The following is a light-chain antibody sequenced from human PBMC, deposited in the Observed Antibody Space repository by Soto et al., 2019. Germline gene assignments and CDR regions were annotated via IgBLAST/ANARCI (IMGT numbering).Light chain of an antibody. Sequence: EIVMTQSPASLSVSPGDGATLSCRASQSVASNVDWYQQKPGQGPRLLIHGESTRAVGVPDRFSGSGSGTDFTLTIHSLQSEDFAVYYCQQYHNWPPQYTFGQGTKLQIK. V-gene: IGKV3-15*01. CDR1: QSVASN. J-gene: IGKJ2*01. CDR2: GES. CDR3: QQYHNWPPQYT.